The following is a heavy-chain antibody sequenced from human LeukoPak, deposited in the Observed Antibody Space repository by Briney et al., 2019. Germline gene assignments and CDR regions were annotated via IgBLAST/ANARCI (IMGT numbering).Heavy chain of an antibody. CDR1: GYTFSNFG. V-gene: IGHV1-18*01. Sequence: ASVKVSCKTSGYTFSNFGINWVRQAPGQGLEWMGWISGNNDNPNYGQKFQGRFTVTTDSSTSTAYMELRNLRFDDTAVYYCARDGTSTDDYWGQGTLVTV. CDR3: ARDGTSTDDY. D-gene: IGHD2-2*01. J-gene: IGHJ4*02. CDR2: ISGNNDNP.